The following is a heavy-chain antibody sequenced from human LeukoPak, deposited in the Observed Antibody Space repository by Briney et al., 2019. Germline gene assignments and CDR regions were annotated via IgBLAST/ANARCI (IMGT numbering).Heavy chain of an antibody. CDR1: GYTFTDYY. CDR3: ARTVRGILSPYYFDY. V-gene: IGHV1-2*02. Sequence: ASVKVSCKASGYTFTDYYVHWVRQAPGQGLEWMGWTNPNSGDTNYAQNFQGRVTMTRDTSITTVYMELNRLRSDDTAVYYCARTVRGILSPYYFDYWGQGTLVTVSS. J-gene: IGHJ4*02. D-gene: IGHD3-9*01. CDR2: TNPNSGDT.